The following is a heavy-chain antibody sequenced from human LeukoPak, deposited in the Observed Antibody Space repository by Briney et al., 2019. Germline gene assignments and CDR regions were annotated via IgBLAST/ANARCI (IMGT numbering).Heavy chain of an antibody. CDR2: ISWNSGSI. Sequence: GGSLRLSCAASGFTFDDYAMHWVRQAPGKGLEWDSGISWNSGSIGYADSVKGRFTISGDNAKNSLYLQMNSLRAEDTALYYCAKDKSRRYFDYWGQGTLVTISS. CDR3: AKDKSRRYFDY. V-gene: IGHV3-9*01. D-gene: IGHD6-6*01. CDR1: GFTFDDYA. J-gene: IGHJ4*02.